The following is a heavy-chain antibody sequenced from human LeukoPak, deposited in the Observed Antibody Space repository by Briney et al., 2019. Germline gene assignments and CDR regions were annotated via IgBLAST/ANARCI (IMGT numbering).Heavy chain of an antibody. CDR2: IYTSGST. V-gene: IGHV4-59*10. Sequence: PSETLSLTCAVYGGSFSGHYWSWIRQPAGKGLEWIGRIYTSGSTNYNPSLKSRVTISVDTSKNQFSLKLSSVTAADTAVYYCARSANPLLKDCSSTSCYLPEYFQHWGQGTLVTVSS. CDR3: ARSANPLLKDCSSTSCYLPEYFQH. J-gene: IGHJ1*01. D-gene: IGHD2-2*01. CDR1: GGSFSGHY.